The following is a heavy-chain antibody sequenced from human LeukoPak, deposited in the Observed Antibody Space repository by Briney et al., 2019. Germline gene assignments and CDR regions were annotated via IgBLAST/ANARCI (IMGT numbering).Heavy chain of an antibody. CDR1: GYTFTDYY. CDR3: ARASSGLHSPWLF. D-gene: IGHD1-26*01. V-gene: IGHV1-2*02. CDR2: INPNNGDT. Sequence: ASVKVSCKASGYTFTDYYMHWVRQAPGQGLEWMGYINPNNGDTKYAQKFQGRVTMARDTSISTAYLELRRLKSDDTAIFYCARASSGLHSPWLFWGQGTLVTVSS. J-gene: IGHJ4*02.